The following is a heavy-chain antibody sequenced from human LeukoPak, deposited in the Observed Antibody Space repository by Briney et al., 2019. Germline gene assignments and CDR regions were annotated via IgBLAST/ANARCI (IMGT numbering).Heavy chain of an antibody. Sequence: ASVNVSFNASGYTFTSYYIHRVRHAPGQGLERMGIITPSGGSTTYAQKFRGRVTMTRDTSTSTVYMELSSLRSEDTAVYYCVSFVAAAGKEVDYWGQGTLVTVSS. CDR1: GYTFTSYY. CDR3: VSFVAAAGKEVDY. V-gene: IGHV1-46*01. CDR2: ITPSGGST. D-gene: IGHD6-13*01. J-gene: IGHJ4*02.